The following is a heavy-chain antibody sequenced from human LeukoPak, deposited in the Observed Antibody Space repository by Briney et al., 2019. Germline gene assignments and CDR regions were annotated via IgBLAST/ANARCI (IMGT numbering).Heavy chain of an antibody. CDR2: IHYTGST. D-gene: IGHD3-10*01. Sequence: PSETLSLTCAVYGGSFSGYYWSWIRQSPGKGLECIGYIHYTGSTNYNPSLKSRVTISVETSKNQFSLKLKSVTAADTAVYYCARGGYYGSGNDFRFDPWGQGTLVTVSS. CDR3: ARGGYYGSGNDFRFDP. J-gene: IGHJ5*02. V-gene: IGHV4-59*01. CDR1: GGSFSGYY.